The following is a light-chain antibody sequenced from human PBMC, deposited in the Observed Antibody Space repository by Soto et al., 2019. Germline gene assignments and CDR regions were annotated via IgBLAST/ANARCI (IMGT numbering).Light chain of an antibody. CDR2: DAS. Sequence: DIQMTQSPSSLSASVGDRVTITCRASQGISNYLAWYQQKPGKVPGLLIYDASTLQSGVPSRFSGSGSGTDFTLTINSLQPEDVATYFCQKYNSAPLFGGGTKVDIK. V-gene: IGKV1-27*01. J-gene: IGKJ4*01. CDR1: QGISNY. CDR3: QKYNSAPL.